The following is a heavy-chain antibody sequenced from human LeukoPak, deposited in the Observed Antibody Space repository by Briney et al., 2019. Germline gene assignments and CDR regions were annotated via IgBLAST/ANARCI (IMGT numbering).Heavy chain of an antibody. D-gene: IGHD2-21*02. CDR2: IRGSGGGT. J-gene: IGHJ4*02. CDR3: VKARMPHCGTDCLES. CDR1: GFTFSNYG. V-gene: IGHV3-23*01. Sequence: GGSLRLSCAASGFTFSNYGMSWVRQAPGKGLEWVSVIRGSGGGTYYADSVKGRFTISRDNSKNTVYQQMNSLRAEDTAVYYCVKARMPHCGTDCLESWGQGTLVTVSS.